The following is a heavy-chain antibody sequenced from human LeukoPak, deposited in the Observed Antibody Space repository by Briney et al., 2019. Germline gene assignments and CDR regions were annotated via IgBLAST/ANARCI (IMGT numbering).Heavy chain of an antibody. CDR1: GYTFTSYG. CDR3: ARRYCSSTSCYHYYYYMDV. Sequence: ASVKVSCKASGYTFTSYGISWVRQAPGQGREWMGWISAYNGNTNYAQKLQGRVTMTTDTSTSTAYMELRSLRSDDTAVYYCARRYCSSTSCYHYYYYMDVWGKGTTVTISS. CDR2: ISAYNGNT. V-gene: IGHV1-18*01. D-gene: IGHD2-2*01. J-gene: IGHJ6*03.